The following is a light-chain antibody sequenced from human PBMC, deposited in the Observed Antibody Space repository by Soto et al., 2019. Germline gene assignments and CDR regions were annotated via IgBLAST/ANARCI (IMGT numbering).Light chain of an antibody. CDR3: QQYYDYPWT. Sequence: DIQLTQSXFXLXASVVDRVTITCRASQSISNRLAWHQQKPGKAPKVLIYDASNLKSGVPSRFSGSGSGTEFTLTISSLQPDDFATYYCQQYYDYPWTFGQGTKVDIK. J-gene: IGKJ1*01. CDR1: QSISNR. CDR2: DAS. V-gene: IGKV1-5*01.